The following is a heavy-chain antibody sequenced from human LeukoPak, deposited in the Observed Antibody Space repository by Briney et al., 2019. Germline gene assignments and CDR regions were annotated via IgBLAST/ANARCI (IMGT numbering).Heavy chain of an antibody. CDR1: GFTFSSYA. Sequence: GRSLRLSCAASGFTFSSYAMHWVRQAPGKGLEWVAVISYDGSNKYYADSVKGRFTISRDNSKNTLYLQMNSLRAEDTAVYYCARDPYPYLAARPSYYFDYWGQGTLVTVSS. CDR3: ARDPYPYLAARPSYYFDY. V-gene: IGHV3-30*04. J-gene: IGHJ4*02. D-gene: IGHD6-6*01. CDR2: ISYDGSNK.